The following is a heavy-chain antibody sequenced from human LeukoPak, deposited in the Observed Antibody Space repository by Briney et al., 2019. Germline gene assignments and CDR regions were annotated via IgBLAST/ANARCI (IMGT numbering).Heavy chain of an antibody. D-gene: IGHD6-19*01. J-gene: IGHJ6*02. CDR1: GGSFSGYY. CDR3: AVLAIDTSGWTPDYYGMDV. CDR2: INHSRST. Sequence: PSETLSLTCAVYGGSFSGYYWSWLRQPPGKGLEWIGEINHSRSTSYNPSLKSRVTISVDTSKNQFSLKLTSVTAADTAVYYCAVLAIDTSGWTPDYYGMDVWGQGTTVTVSS. V-gene: IGHV4-34*01.